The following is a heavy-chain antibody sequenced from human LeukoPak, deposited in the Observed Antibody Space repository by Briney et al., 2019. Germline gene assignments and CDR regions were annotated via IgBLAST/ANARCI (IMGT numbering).Heavy chain of an antibody. V-gene: IGHV1-2*02. J-gene: IGHJ4*02. D-gene: IGHD3-22*01. CDR1: GYTFTGYY. Sequence: ASVKVSYKASGYTFTGYYMHWVRQAPGQGPEWMGWINPNSGGTNYAQKFQGRVTMTRDTSISTAYMELSRLRSDDTAVYYCARGPYYFDSSSYYQISYFDYWGQGTLVTVSS. CDR2: INPNSGGT. CDR3: ARGPYYFDSSSYYQISYFDY.